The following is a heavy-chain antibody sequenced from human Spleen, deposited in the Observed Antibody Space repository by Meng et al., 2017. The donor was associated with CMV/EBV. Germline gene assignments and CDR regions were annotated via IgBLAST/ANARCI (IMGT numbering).Heavy chain of an antibody. V-gene: IGHV1-18*01. CDR2: ISSRSGDT. CDR1: GYTITTYG. D-gene: IGHD2-21*01. J-gene: IGHJ4*02. CDR3: VREYCGGDCSFANFYFDN. Sequence: ASVKVSCKASGYTITTYGLSWVRQAPGQGLEWMGWISSRSGDTNYAPKVQGRVTMTTDTSTNTAYMELRSLRSDDTAIYYCVREYCGGDCSFANFYFDNWGQGTLVTVSS.